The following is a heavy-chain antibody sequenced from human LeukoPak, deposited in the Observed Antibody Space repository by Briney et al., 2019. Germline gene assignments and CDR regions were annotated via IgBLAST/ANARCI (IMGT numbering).Heavy chain of an antibody. CDR1: GYTFTSYG. Sequence: GASVKVSCKASGYTFTSYGISWVRQAPGQGLEWMGWISAYNGNTNYAQKLQGRVTMTTDTSTSTAYMELRSLRSDDTAVYYCARAKGGIVVVPAAIVWFDPWGQGTLVTVSS. CDR3: ARAKGGIVVVPAAIVWFDP. D-gene: IGHD2-2*01. V-gene: IGHV1-18*01. CDR2: ISAYNGNT. J-gene: IGHJ5*02.